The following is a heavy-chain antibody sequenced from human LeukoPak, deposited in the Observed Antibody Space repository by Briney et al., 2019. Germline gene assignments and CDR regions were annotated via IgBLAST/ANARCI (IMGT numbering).Heavy chain of an antibody. Sequence: SETLSLTCAVSGGSIGDSYWWTWVRQPPGKGLEWIGEIYHSGTTNYNPSLKGRVTISLDKSKNQFSLKLSSMTAADTAVYYCARDVPGSGVNLDFWGQGTLVTVSS. D-gene: IGHD3-10*01. CDR1: GGSIGDSYW. CDR2: IYHSGTT. V-gene: IGHV4-4*02. J-gene: IGHJ4*02. CDR3: ARDVPGSGVNLDF.